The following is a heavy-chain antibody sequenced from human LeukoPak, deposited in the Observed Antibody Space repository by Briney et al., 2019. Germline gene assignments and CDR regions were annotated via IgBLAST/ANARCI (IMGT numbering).Heavy chain of an antibody. J-gene: IGHJ4*02. CDR2: IHNGGGTT. Sequence: GGSLRLSCTASGFTFSSYTMNWVRQAPGKGLEWVSAIHNGGGTTFYADSVKGRFTISRDNSKNTLFLQMNSLRAEDTAVYYCAKDSAFGGEDSWGQGTLVTVSS. D-gene: IGHD3-16*01. V-gene: IGHV3-23*01. CDR3: AKDSAFGGEDS. CDR1: GFTFSSYT.